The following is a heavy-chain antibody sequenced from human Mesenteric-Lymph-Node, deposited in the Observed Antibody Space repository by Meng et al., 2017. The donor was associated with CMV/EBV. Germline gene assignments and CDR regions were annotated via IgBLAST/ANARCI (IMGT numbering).Heavy chain of an antibody. D-gene: IGHD2-2*01. J-gene: IGHJ3*02. V-gene: IGHV4-34*01. CDR2: INHSGSA. CDR3: ARAPGRSYAFDI. CDR1: GGSFSGHY. Sequence: SETLSLTCVVYGGSFSGHYWSWIRQPPGKGLEWIGEINHSGSANYNPSLKSRVTISVDTSKNQFSLKVSSVTATDTAVYFCARAPGRSYAFDIWGQGTMVTVSS.